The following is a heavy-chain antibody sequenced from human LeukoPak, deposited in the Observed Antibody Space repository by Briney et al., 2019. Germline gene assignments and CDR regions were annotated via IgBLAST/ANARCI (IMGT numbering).Heavy chain of an antibody. D-gene: IGHD3-10*01. CDR1: GYTFNGYY. CDR2: IIPLFGAP. J-gene: IGHJ3*02. V-gene: IGHV1-69*06. Sequence: SVKVSCKASGYTFNGYYMHWVRQAPGQGLEWMGGIIPLFGAPKYAQKFQGRVTITADTSTSTTYVEVTSLKSEDTAMYYCARGVLLDTFDIWGQGTMVTVSS. CDR3: ARGVLLDTFDI.